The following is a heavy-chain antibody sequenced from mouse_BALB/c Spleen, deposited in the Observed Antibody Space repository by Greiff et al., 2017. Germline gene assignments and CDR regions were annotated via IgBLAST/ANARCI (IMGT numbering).Heavy chain of an antibody. CDR1: GYTFTSYW. CDR3: ARYYGSSYAMDY. Sequence: VQLKESGAELAKPGASVKMSCKASGYTFTSYWMHWVKQRPGQGLEWIGYINPSTGYTEYNQKFKDKATLTADKSSSTAYMQLSSLTSEDSAVYYCARYYGSSYAMDYWGQGTSVTVSS. J-gene: IGHJ4*01. D-gene: IGHD1-1*01. CDR2: INPSTGYT. V-gene: IGHV1-7*01.